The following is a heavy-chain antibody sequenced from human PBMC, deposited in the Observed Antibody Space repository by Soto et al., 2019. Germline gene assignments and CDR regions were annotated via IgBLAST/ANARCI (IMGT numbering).Heavy chain of an antibody. V-gene: IGHV3-23*01. J-gene: IGHJ5*02. CDR1: GFTFSSYA. Sequence: PGGSLRLSCAASGFTFSSYAMSWVRQVPGKGLEWVSVISGRGSSTYYADSVEGRFTISRHNSKNMLYLQMNSLRAEDTAVYYCAILGGSFYDFVTGSNLFDPWGQGTLVTVSS. D-gene: IGHD3-9*01. CDR3: AILGGSFYDFVTGSNLFDP. CDR2: ISGRGSST.